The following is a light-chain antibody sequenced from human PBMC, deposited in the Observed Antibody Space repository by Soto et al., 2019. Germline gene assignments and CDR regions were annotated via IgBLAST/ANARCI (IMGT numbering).Light chain of an antibody. CDR3: QQSYSTPT. CDR1: QSISSY. CDR2: AAS. V-gene: IGKV1-39*01. Sequence: DIQMTQSPSSLSASVGDRVTITCRASQSISSYLNWYQQKPGKAPKLLIYAASSLQSGVPSRFSGSGSGTDFTRTISSLQPEDFANYYCQQSYSTPTFGQGTKVEIK. J-gene: IGKJ1*01.